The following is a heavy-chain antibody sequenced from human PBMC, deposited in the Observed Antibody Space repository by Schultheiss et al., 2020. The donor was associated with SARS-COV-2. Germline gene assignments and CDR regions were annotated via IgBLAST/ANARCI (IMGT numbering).Heavy chain of an antibody. CDR3: ARESYDFWSGYYGYYYYMDV. V-gene: IGHV4-34*01. Sequence: SQTLSLTCAVYGGSFSGYYWSWIRQPPGKGLEWIGEINHSGSTNYNPSLRSRVTMSVDTSKNQFSLKLASVTAADTAVYYCARESYDFWSGYYGYYYYMDVWGKGTTVTVSS. CDR2: INHSGST. J-gene: IGHJ6*03. CDR1: GGSFSGYY. D-gene: IGHD3-3*01.